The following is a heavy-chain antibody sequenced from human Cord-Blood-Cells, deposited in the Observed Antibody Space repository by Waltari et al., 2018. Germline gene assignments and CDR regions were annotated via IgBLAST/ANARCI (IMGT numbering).Heavy chain of an antibody. V-gene: IGHV1-69*01. Sequence: QVQLVQSGAEVKKPGSSVKVSCKASGGTFSSYAISWVRQAPGQGLEWMGGIIPILGTANYAQKFQGRVTITADESTSTAYMELSNLRSEDTAVYYCARSPPAWNDWFDPWGQGTLVTVSS. CDR2: IIPILGTA. CDR3: ARSPPAWNDWFDP. CDR1: GGTFSSYA. J-gene: IGHJ5*02. D-gene: IGHD1-1*01.